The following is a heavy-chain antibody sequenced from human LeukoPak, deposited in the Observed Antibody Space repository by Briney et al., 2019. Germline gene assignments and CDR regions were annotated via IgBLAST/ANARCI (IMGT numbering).Heavy chain of an antibody. CDR2: INHSGST. Sequence: PSETLSLTCAVYGGSFSGYYWSWIRQPPGKGLEWIGAINHSGSTNYNPSLKSRVTISVDPSKNQFSLKLSSVTAADTAVYYCARVKRRFLEWLLDYWGQGTLVTVSS. J-gene: IGHJ4*02. CDR1: GGSFSGYY. D-gene: IGHD3-3*01. V-gene: IGHV4-34*01. CDR3: ARVKRRFLEWLLDY.